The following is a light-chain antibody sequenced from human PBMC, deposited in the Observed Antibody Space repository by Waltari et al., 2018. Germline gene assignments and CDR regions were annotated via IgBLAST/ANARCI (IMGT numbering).Light chain of an antibody. CDR3: RLSNSFPFT. CDR1: QGIDSW. Sequence: DIHMTQSPPSASASVGDTVTITCRASQGIDSWLAWYQQKPGKAPKLLIYATSSLPSGVPSRVSGSVSLTDCTLTSSSLQPEDFATYYWRLSNSFPFTFVQGSLLVI. CDR2: ATS. J-gene: IGKJ5*01. V-gene: IGKV1-12*01.